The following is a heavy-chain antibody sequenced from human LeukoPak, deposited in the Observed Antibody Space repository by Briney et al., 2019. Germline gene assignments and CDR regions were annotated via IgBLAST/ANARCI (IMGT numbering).Heavy chain of an antibody. D-gene: IGHD6-13*01. Sequence: GGSLRLSCAASGFTFSNYEIHWVRQTTGKGLEWVSAIGPAGDTYYPGSVKGRFTVSRENAKNSLYLQMNSLRAGDTAVYYCARESSSSSTGAFDIWGQGTVVTVSS. J-gene: IGHJ3*02. CDR3: ARESSSSSTGAFDI. CDR2: IGPAGDT. CDR1: GFTFSNYE. V-gene: IGHV3-13*01.